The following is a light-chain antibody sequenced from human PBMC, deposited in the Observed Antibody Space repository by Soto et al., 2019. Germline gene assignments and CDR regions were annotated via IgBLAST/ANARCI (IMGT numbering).Light chain of an antibody. Sequence: QSVPTQPPSVSGAPGQRVTISCTGSSSNIGAGYDVHWYQQLPGTAPKLLIYGNSNRPSGLPDRFSGSKSGTSASLAITGLQADDEADYYCQSYDNSLSVLYVFGTGTKLTVL. CDR1: SSNIGAGYD. J-gene: IGLJ1*01. V-gene: IGLV1-40*01. CDR2: GNS. CDR3: QSYDNSLSVLYV.